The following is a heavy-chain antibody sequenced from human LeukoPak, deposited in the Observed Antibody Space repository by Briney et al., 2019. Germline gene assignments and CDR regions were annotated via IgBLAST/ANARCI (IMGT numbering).Heavy chain of an antibody. CDR2: IYTSGST. D-gene: IGHD6-13*01. CDR3: ARDDIGIAAPGAI. V-gene: IGHV4-61*02. Sequence: PSQTLSLTCTVSGGSISSGGYYWSWIRQPAGKGLEWIGRIYTSGSTNYNPSLKSRVTMSVDTSKNQFSLKLSSVTAADTAVYYCARDDIGIAAPGAIWGQGTTVTVSS. J-gene: IGHJ3*02. CDR1: GGSISSGGYY.